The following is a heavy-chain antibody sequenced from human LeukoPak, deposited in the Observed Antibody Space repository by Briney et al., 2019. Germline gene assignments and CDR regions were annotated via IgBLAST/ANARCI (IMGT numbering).Heavy chain of an antibody. J-gene: IGHJ4*02. CDR3: ARSLDASGFLDY. V-gene: IGHV3-7*01. CDR2: IKQDGSEK. CDR1: GFTFSSYS. D-gene: IGHD3-22*01. Sequence: GGSLRLSCAASGFTFSSYSMNWVRQAPGKGLEWVANIKQDGSEKYYVDSVKGRFTISRDNAKNSLYLQMNSLRAEDTAVYYCARSLDASGFLDYWGQGTLVTVSS.